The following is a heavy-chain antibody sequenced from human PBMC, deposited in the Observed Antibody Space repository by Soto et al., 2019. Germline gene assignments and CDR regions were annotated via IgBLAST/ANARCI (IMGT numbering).Heavy chain of an antibody. CDR1: GGSFSGYY. J-gene: IGHJ6*02. V-gene: IGHV4-34*01. CDR2: INHSGST. Sequence: QVQLQQWGAGLLKPSETLSLTCAVYGGSFSGYYWSWIRQPPGKGLEWIGEINHSGSTNYNPSLKSRATISADTSKSHCCLKPSSVTAADTAVYYCARWPHIEGARYYGMDVWGQGTTVTVFS. CDR3: ARWPHIEGARYYGMDV. D-gene: IGHD1-26*01.